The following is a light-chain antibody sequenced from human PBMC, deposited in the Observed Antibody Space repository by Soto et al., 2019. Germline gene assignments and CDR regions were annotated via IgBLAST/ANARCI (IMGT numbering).Light chain of an antibody. V-gene: IGKV1-5*01. CDR1: QTISTW. CDR2: DVS. J-gene: IGKJ2*01. Sequence: DIQVAQSPPTLSASVGDRVTITCRASQTISTWMAWYQQKPGKATKLFVYDVSTLQSGVASRFSGSGSGTEFTLIISGLQPDDSATCYCQQYTNTNNPRMLGQGTKVDIK. CDR3: QQYTNTNNPRM.